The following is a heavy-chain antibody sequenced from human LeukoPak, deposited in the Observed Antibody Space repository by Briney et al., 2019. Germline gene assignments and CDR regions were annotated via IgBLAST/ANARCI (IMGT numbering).Heavy chain of an antibody. V-gene: IGHV4-38-2*01. CDR3: ARVTDIVATNWFDP. CDR1: DYSIRSAVY. CDR2: IYHSGST. J-gene: IGHJ5*02. D-gene: IGHD5-12*01. Sequence: SETLSLTCVVADYSIRSAVYWGWVRQPPGKGLEWIGSIYHSGSTYYSPSLNRRVTTSVDTSKKQFSLKMTSVTAADTAVYYCARVTDIVATNWFDPWGQGTLVTVSS.